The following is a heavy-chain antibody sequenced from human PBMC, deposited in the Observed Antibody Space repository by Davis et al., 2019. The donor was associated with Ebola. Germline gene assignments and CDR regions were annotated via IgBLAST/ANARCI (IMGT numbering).Heavy chain of an antibody. D-gene: IGHD1-20*01. J-gene: IGHJ4*02. Sequence: PSETLSLTCAVYGGSFSGYYWSWIRQSPGKGLEWIGEINQSGSTKYNPSLKSRVTISVDTSNNQCSLKLSSVTAADTAVYFCARGATRYNWKFDYWGQGTLVTVSS. CDR2: INQSGST. CDR3: ARGATRYNWKFDY. CDR1: GGSFSGYY. V-gene: IGHV4-34*01.